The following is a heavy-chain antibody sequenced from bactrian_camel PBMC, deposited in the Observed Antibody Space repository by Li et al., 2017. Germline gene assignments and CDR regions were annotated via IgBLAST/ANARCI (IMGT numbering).Heavy chain of an antibody. Sequence: QLVESGGGLVQPGGSLTLSCTGSGFSFGSVAMSWVRQAPGKGLEWVSTIYSDDTNTYYADSVKGRFTISRDNAKNTLYLQMNSLKSEDTALYYCATASSGYTLVRLGFGYWGQGTQVTVS. J-gene: IGHJ6*01. CDR3: ATASSGYTLVRLGFGY. CDR1: GFSFGSVA. CDR2: IYSDDTNT. D-gene: IGHD5*01. V-gene: IGHV3S2*01.